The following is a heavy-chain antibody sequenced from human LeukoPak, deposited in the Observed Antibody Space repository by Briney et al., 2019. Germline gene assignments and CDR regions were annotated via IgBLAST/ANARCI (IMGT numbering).Heavy chain of an antibody. V-gene: IGHV1-8*03. CDR1: GYTFTSYD. Sequence: ASVKVSCKASGYTFTSYDINWVRQATGQGLEWMGWMNPNSDNTGYAQKFQGRVTITADESTSTAYMELSSLRSEDTAVYYCARENIIAARPNWFDPWGQGTLVTVSS. CDR2: MNPNSDNT. D-gene: IGHD6-6*01. J-gene: IGHJ5*02. CDR3: ARENIIAARPNWFDP.